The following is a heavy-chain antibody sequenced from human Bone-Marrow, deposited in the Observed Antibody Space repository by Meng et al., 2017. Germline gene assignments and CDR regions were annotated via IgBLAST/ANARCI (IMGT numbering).Heavy chain of an antibody. Sequence: QLQLQESGPGRVKPSGTLSLPCTVSGGSISSSSYYWGWIRQPPGKGLEWIGSIYYSGSTYYNPSLKSRVTISVDTSKNQFSLKLSSVTAADTAVFYCASIEVMRRNYFDYWGQGTLVTVSS. V-gene: IGHV4-39*01. CDR1: GGSISSSSYY. J-gene: IGHJ4*02. CDR3: ASIEVMRRNYFDY. CDR2: IYYSGST. D-gene: IGHD3-16*01.